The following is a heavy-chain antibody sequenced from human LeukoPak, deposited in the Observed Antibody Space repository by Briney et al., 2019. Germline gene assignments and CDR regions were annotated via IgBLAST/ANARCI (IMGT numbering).Heavy chain of an antibody. V-gene: IGHV1-69*05. CDR3: ARGPQMATIVYYYYYYMDV. D-gene: IGHD5-24*01. J-gene: IGHJ6*03. Sequence: GSSVKVSCKASGGTFSSYAISWVRQARGQGLEWMGGIIPIFGTANYAQKFQDRVTITTDESTSTAYMELSSLRSEDTAVYYCARGPQMATIVYYYYYYMDVWGKGTTVTVSS. CDR1: GGTFSSYA. CDR2: IIPIFGTA.